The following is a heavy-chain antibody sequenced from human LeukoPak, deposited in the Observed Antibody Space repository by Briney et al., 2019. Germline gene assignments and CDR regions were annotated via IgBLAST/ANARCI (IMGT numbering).Heavy chain of an antibody. CDR1: GFTFSNAW. Sequence: RPGGSLRLSCAASGFTFSNAWMSWVRQAPGKGLEWVSGINWNGGSTGYADSVKGRFTISRDNAKNSLYLQMNSLRAEDTALYYCARGDSGYDPTFDYWGQGTLVTVSS. J-gene: IGHJ4*02. CDR3: ARGDSGYDPTFDY. D-gene: IGHD5-12*01. V-gene: IGHV3-20*04. CDR2: INWNGGST.